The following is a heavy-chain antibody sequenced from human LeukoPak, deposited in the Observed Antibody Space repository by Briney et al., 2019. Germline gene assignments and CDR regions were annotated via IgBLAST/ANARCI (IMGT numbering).Heavy chain of an antibody. Sequence: SQTLSLTCAISGDSVSSNSAAWNWIRRSPSRGLEWLGRTYYRSKWYNDYAVSVKSRITINPDTSKNQFSLQLNSVTPEDTAVYYCARDRGIAAAGYYYYYYMDVWGKGTTVTVSS. CDR3: ARDRGIAAAGYYYYYYMDV. D-gene: IGHD6-13*01. CDR2: TYYRSKWYN. V-gene: IGHV6-1*01. J-gene: IGHJ6*03. CDR1: GDSVSSNSAA.